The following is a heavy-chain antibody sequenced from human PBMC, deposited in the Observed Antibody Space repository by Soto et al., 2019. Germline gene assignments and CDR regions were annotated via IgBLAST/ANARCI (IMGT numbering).Heavy chain of an antibody. Sequence: EVQLEESRGDLVQPGGSLRLSCAASGITFSSYWMHWVRQAPGKGLVWVSRVKTDGSTYYADSVKGRFTIFRDNAKNTLYLQMNSLTVEDTAVYYCARGIRGHYAFDVWGQGTMVTVSS. CDR2: VKTDGST. J-gene: IGHJ3*01. V-gene: IGHV3-74*02. CDR1: GITFSSYW. D-gene: IGHD5-12*01. CDR3: ARGIRGHYAFDV.